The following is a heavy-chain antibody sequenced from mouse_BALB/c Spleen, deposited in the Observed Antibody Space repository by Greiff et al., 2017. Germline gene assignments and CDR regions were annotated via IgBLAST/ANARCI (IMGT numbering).Heavy chain of an antibody. D-gene: IGHD1-1*01. J-gene: IGHJ2*01. CDR1: GYSITSGYY. CDR3: ARDHTTVVDY. Sequence: VQLQQSGPGLVKPSQSLSLTCSVTGYSITSGYYWNWIRQFPGNKLEWMGYISYDGSNNYNPSLKNRISITRDTSKNQFFLKLNSVTTEDTATYYCARDHTTVVDYWGQGTTLTVSS. CDR2: ISYDGSN. V-gene: IGHV3-6*02.